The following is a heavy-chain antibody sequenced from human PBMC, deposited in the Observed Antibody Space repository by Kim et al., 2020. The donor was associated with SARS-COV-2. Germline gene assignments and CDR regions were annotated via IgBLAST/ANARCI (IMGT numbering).Heavy chain of an antibody. CDR3: ARDPTDIAYCGGDCFNRTNYYYYGMDV. CDR1: GYTFTSYY. Sequence: ASVKVSCKASGYTFTSYYMHWVRQAPGQGLEWMGIINPSGGSTSYAQKFQGRVTMTRDTSTSTVYMELSSLRSEDTAVYYCARDPTDIAYCGGDCFNRTNYYYYGMDVWGQGTTVTVSS. CDR2: INPSGGST. D-gene: IGHD2-21*01. V-gene: IGHV1-46*01. J-gene: IGHJ6*02.